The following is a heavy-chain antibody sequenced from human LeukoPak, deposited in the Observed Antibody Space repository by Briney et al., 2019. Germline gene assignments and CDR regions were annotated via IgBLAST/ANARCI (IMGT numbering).Heavy chain of an antibody. V-gene: IGHV1-24*01. Sequence: ASVKVSCKVSGYTLTELSMHWVRQAPGKGLEWMGGFDPEDGETIYAQKFQGRVTMTEDTSTDTAYMELSSLRSEDTAVYYCASSPAVVVTASGAFDIWGQGTMVTASS. CDR2: FDPEDGET. CDR1: GYTLTELS. D-gene: IGHD2-21*02. J-gene: IGHJ3*02. CDR3: ASSPAVVVTASGAFDI.